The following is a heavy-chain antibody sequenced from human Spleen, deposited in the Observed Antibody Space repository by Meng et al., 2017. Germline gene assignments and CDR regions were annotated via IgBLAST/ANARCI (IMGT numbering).Heavy chain of an antibody. CDR1: GYTFTHHG. V-gene: IGHV1-18*01. D-gene: IGHD6-19*01. J-gene: IGHJ4*02. Sequence: QVQLVQSGAEVKKPGASVKVSRKASGYTFTHHGISWIRQAPGQGLEWMGWISCYNGDTMYAQKFQGRVTMTTDRSTSTAYMDLRSLRSDDTAVYYCARDPSNTSGRYAYFDYWGQGTLVTVSS. CDR2: ISCYNGDT. CDR3: ARDPSNTSGRYAYFDY.